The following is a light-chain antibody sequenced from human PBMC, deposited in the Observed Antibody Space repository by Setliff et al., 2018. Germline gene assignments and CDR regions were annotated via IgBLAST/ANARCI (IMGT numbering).Light chain of an antibody. CDR1: IGDVGAYDF. CDR2: EVT. J-gene: IGLJ1*01. Sequence: QSVLTQPASVSGSPGQSITISCSGTIGDVGAYDFVSWYQHHPGKAPKLVIYEVTNRPSGISNRFSGSKSGNSASLIISGLQAEDEADYYCSSYADSNIFLFGSGTKVTVL. V-gene: IGLV2-14*01. CDR3: SSYADSNIFL.